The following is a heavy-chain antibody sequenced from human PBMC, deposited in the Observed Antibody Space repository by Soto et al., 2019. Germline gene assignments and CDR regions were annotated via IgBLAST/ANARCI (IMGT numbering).Heavy chain of an antibody. Sequence: QVQLVQSGAEVKKPGASVKVSCKASGYTFTSYDIIWVRQATGQGLEWMGWMNPSTGNTDSAEKFQGRLTMTRNTSIRTVYMELSSLSFEDTAVYYRARGRIIVAGGFDPWGQGTLLTVSS. CDR2: MNPSTGNT. CDR1: GYTFTSYD. J-gene: IGHJ5*02. V-gene: IGHV1-8*01. CDR3: ARGRIIVAGGFDP. D-gene: IGHD6-19*01.